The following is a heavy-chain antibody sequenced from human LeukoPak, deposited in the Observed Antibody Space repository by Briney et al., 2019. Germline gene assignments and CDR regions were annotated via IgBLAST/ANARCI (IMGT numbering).Heavy chain of an antibody. CDR1: GGSFIGYY. J-gene: IGHJ5*02. CDR2: INHSGST. Sequence: SETLSLTCAVYGGSFIGYYWSWIRQPPGKGLEWIGEINHSGSTNYNPSLKSRVTISVDTSKNQFSLKLSSVTAADTAVYYCARASPPWELLRGYNWFDPWGQGTLVTVSS. CDR3: ARASPPWELLRGYNWFDP. V-gene: IGHV4-34*01. D-gene: IGHD1-26*01.